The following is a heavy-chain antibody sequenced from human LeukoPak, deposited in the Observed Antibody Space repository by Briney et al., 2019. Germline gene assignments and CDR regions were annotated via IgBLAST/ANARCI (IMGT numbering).Heavy chain of an antibody. D-gene: IGHD2-2*01. J-gene: IGHJ3*02. CDR1: GFTFSSYS. CDR2: ISSSSSTI. CDR3: AEKSFMYCSSTSCYAFDI. Sequence: PGGSLRLSCAASGFTFSSYSMTWVRQAPGKGLEWVSYISSSSSTIYYADSVKGRFTISRDNAKNSLYLQMNSLRAEDTAVYYCAEKSFMYCSSTSCYAFDIWGQGTMVTVSS. V-gene: IGHV3-48*04.